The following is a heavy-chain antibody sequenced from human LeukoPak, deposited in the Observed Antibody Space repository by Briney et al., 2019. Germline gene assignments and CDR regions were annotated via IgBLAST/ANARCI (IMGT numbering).Heavy chain of an antibody. D-gene: IGHD1-26*01. CDR2: IYYSGST. CDR3: ARDREGGYMDV. J-gene: IGHJ6*03. Sequence: PSETLSLTCTVSGGSISSGSYYWSWIRQPAGKGLEWIGYIYYSGSTNYNPSLKSRVTISVDTSKNQFSLKLSSVTAADTAVYYCARDREGGYMDVWGKGTTVTVSS. V-gene: IGHV4-61*10. CDR1: GGSISSGSYY.